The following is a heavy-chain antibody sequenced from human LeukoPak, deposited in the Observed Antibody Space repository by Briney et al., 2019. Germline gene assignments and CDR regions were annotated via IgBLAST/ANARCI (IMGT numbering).Heavy chain of an antibody. V-gene: IGHV1-69*13. D-gene: IGHD2-21*02. CDR3: ATSGVVTADDAFDI. J-gene: IGHJ3*02. CDR1: GGTFSSYA. Sequence: ASVKVSCKASGGTFSSYAISWVRQAPGQGLEWMGGIIPIFGTANYAQKFQGRVTITADESTSTAYMELSSLRSEDTAVYYCATSGVVTADDAFDIWGQGTMVTVSS. CDR2: IIPIFGTA.